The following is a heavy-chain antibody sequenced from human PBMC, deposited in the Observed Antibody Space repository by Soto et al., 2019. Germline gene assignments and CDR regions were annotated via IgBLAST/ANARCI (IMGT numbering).Heavy chain of an antibody. CDR1: GFTFSSYG. Sequence: QVQLVESGGGVVQPGRSLRLSCAASGFTFSSYGMHWVRQAPGKGLEWVALIWYDGSNKNSADSVKGRFTISRDNSKNALYLQMSSLRAEVTAVYYCARDRRVTASFFDYWGQGTLVTVSS. CDR2: IWYDGSNK. V-gene: IGHV3-33*01. J-gene: IGHJ4*02. D-gene: IGHD2-21*02. CDR3: ARDRRVTASFFDY.